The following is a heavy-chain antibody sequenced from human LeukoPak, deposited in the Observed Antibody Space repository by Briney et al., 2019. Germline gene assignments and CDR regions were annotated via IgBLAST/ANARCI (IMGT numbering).Heavy chain of an antibody. J-gene: IGHJ5*01. CDR2: IESNGLT. D-gene: IGHD3-10*01. V-gene: IGHV3-74*01. CDR1: GFTFSSYW. CDR3: AKAATYFYGSVTYDWFES. Sequence: GGSLKLSCEAPGFTFSSYWMHWVRQIPGRGLMWVSRIESNGLTLYADSVGDRFTISRDNGKNTIYLQMNSLRVDDTAIYYCAKAATYFYGSVTYDWFESWGQGTLVTVSS.